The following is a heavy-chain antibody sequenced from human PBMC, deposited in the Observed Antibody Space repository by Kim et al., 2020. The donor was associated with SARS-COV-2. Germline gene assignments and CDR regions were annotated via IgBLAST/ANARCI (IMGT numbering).Heavy chain of an antibody. V-gene: IGHV3-23*01. CDR2: ITGNGAAT. Sequence: GGSLRLSCAASGFTFSTYAMSWVRQAPRRWLEWISTITGNGAATYYADSVRGRFTISRDNSKNTLSLQMNSLRAEDTALYYCAKTGQLDYWGQGTLVTVSS. J-gene: IGHJ4*02. CDR1: GFTFSTYA. D-gene: IGHD6-13*01. CDR3: AKTGQLDY.